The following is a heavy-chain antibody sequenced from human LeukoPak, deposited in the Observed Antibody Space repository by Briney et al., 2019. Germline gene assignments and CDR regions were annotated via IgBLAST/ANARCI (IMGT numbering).Heavy chain of an antibody. CDR1: GFTFSNAW. CDR2: LKSKTDGGTT. CDR3: TTDNYDFWSGYYTAY. Sequence: GGSLRLSCAASGFTFSNAWMSWVRQAPGKGLEWVGRLKSKTDGGTTDYAAPVKGRFTISRDDSKNTLYLQMNSLKTEDTAVYYCTTDNYDFWSGYYTAYWGQGTLVTVSS. J-gene: IGHJ4*02. D-gene: IGHD3-3*01. V-gene: IGHV3-15*01.